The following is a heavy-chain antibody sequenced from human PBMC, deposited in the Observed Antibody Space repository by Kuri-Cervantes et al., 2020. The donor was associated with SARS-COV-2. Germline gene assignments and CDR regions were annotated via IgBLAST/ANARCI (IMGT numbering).Heavy chain of an antibody. CDR1: GGSISSYY. Sequence: SETLSLTCIVSGGSISSYYWSWIRQPPGKGLEWIGYIYYSGSTNYNPSLKSRVTISVDTSKNQFSLKLSSVTAADTAVYYCARHTFGNAGDYWGQGTLVTVSS. V-gene: IGHV4-59*08. CDR2: IYYSGST. D-gene: IGHD4-23*01. CDR3: ARHTFGNAGDY. J-gene: IGHJ4*02.